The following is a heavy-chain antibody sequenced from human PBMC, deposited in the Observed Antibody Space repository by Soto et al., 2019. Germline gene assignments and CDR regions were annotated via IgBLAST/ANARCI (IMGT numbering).Heavy chain of an antibody. CDR3: ARLIAAAGIEVSNWFDP. V-gene: IGHV4-31*03. Sequence: SETLSLTCTVSGGSISSGGYYWSWIRQHPGKGLEWIGYIYYSGSTYYNPSLKSRVTISVDRSKNQFSLKLSSVTAADTAVYYCARLIAAAGIEVSNWFDPWGQGTLVTVSS. J-gene: IGHJ5*02. CDR2: IYYSGST. CDR1: GGSISSGGYY. D-gene: IGHD6-13*01.